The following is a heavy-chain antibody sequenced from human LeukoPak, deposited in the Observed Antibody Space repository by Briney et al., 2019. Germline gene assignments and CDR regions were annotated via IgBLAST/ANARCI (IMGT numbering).Heavy chain of an antibody. CDR2: FHNSGTS. J-gene: IGHJ4*02. CDR3: TRGAGWLIDY. Sequence: PSETLSVTCTVSDDSISDYYRGWIRQPPGKGLEWIGYFHNSGTSTYNPSLKSRVTISADTSKNQFSLKLNSLTTADTAVYYCTRGAGWLIDYWGQGILVTVSS. V-gene: IGHV4-59*01. D-gene: IGHD3-16*01. CDR1: DDSISDYY.